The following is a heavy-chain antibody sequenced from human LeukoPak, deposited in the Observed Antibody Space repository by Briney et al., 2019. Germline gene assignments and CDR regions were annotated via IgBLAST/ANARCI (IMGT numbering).Heavy chain of an antibody. Sequence: GGSLRLSCAASGFTFRRYGMSWVRQAPGKGLEWVSSISSTGGTTYYADSVKGRFTISRDNSKNTQHLQMNSLRAEDTAVYYCARGPRVGAAGFVYYHYIDVWGKGTTVTVSS. CDR1: GFTFRRYG. CDR3: ARGPRVGAAGFVYYHYIDV. CDR2: ISSTGGTT. D-gene: IGHD1-26*01. J-gene: IGHJ6*03. V-gene: IGHV3-23*01.